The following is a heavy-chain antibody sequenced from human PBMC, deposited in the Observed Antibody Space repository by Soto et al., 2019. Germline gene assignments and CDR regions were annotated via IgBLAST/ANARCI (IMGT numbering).Heavy chain of an antibody. V-gene: IGHV3-48*02. CDR2: ISSSSSTI. Sequence: PGGSLRLSCAASGFTFSSYSMNWVRQAPGEGLEWVSYISSSSSTIYYADSVKGRFTISRDNAKNSLYLQMNSLRDEDTAVYYCASSPKAMDDYGDRDYYYGMDVWGQGTTVTVSS. CDR3: ASSPKAMDDYGDRDYYYGMDV. CDR1: GFTFSSYS. D-gene: IGHD4-17*01. J-gene: IGHJ6*02.